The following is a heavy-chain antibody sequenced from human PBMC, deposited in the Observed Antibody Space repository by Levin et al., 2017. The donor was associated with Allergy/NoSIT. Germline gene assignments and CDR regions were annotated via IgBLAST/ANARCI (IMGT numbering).Heavy chain of an antibody. CDR2: IYSSGSA. V-gene: IGHV4-61*02. Sequence: SQTLSLTCTVSGGSISSGSYYWSWIRQPAAKGLEWIGRIYSSGSANYNPSLKSRVTLSVDTSKNQFSLKLSSVTAADTAVYYCARAEVGSEHWGQGTLVTVSS. CDR1: GGSISSGSYY. J-gene: IGHJ4*02. D-gene: IGHD3-10*01. CDR3: ARAEVGSEH.